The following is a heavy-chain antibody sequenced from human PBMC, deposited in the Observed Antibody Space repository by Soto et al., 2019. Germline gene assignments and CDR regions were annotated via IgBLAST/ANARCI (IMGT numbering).Heavy chain of an antibody. Sequence: GSLRLACAASRVTLWRDGMSWARQAPGKGLEWVSLITDNGGSTYYADSVKGRFTISRDNTKNTLFLQMNSLRAEDTAVYYCAKERATTTAFDYWGQGALVTVSS. CDR1: RVTLWRDG. D-gene: IGHD4-17*01. V-gene: IGHV3-23*01. CDR3: AKERATTTAFDY. J-gene: IGHJ4*02. CDR2: ITDNGGST.